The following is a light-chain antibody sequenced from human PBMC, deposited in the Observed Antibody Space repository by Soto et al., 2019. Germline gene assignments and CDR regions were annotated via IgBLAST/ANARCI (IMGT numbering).Light chain of an antibody. CDR2: DAS. Sequence: EIVMTQSPATLSVSPGETADLSCRASQSVDSTLAWYQQKPGQAPRLLIYDASTRATGIPARFSGSGSGTEFTLTISRLQSEDFAVYFCQQYHKWPPYTFGQGTKLEIK. J-gene: IGKJ2*01. CDR3: QQYHKWPPYT. V-gene: IGKV3-15*01. CDR1: QSVDST.